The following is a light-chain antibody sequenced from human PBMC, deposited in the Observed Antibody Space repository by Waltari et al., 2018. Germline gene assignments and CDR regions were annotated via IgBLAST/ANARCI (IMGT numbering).Light chain of an antibody. J-gene: IGLJ2*01. V-gene: IGLV3-19*01. CDR2: GKD. CDR1: SLRSYD. Sequence: SSELTQDPAVSVALGQKVRITCQGASLRSYDASRYQQKPGQAPILVIYGKDNRPSGIPDRFSGSTSGNTASLTITGSQAEDEADYYCHSRVVSNVRGAFGGGTKLTVL. CDR3: HSRVVSNVRGA.